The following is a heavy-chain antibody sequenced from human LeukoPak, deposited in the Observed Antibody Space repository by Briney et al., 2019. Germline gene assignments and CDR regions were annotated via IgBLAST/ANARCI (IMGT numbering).Heavy chain of an antibody. V-gene: IGHV3-48*01. J-gene: IGHJ6*03. D-gene: IGHD1-7*01. CDR2: ISSSSSTI. CDR3: ARDLRAELRYYYYYMDV. CDR1: GFTFSSYS. Sequence: PGGSLRLSCAASGFTFSSYSMNSVRQAPGKGLEWVSYISSSSSTIYYADSVKGRFTISRDNAKNSLYLQMNSLRADDTAVYYCARDLRAELRYYYYYMDVWGKGTTVTVSS.